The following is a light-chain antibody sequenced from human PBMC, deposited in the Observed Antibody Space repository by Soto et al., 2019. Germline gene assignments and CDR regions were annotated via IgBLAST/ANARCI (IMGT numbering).Light chain of an antibody. V-gene: IGLV2-23*01. Sequence: QSALTQPASVSGSPGQSITMSCTGTISDVGSYNSVSWYQHPPGKVPRLLIYEGTKRPSGVSNHFSGSTSGNTASLTISGLQAEDAADYYCSSFVGPDTSVVFGGGTKLTVL. CDR2: EGT. CDR3: SSFVGPDTSVV. CDR1: ISDVGSYNS. J-gene: IGLJ2*01.